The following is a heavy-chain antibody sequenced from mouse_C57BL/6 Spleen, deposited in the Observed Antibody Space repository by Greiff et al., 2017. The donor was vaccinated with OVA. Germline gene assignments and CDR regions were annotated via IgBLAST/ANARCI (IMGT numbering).Heavy chain of an antibody. V-gene: IGHV1-78*01. Sequence: VQLQESDAELVKPGASVKISCKVSGYTFTDHTIHWMKQRPEQGLEWIGYIYPRDGSTKYNEKFKGKSTLTADKSSSTAYMQHNSLTSEESAVYFSARYPSSDSSVPYYFDYWGQGTTLTVSA. D-gene: IGHD3-2*02. CDR3: ARYPSSDSSVPYYFDY. J-gene: IGHJ2*01. CDR1: GYTFTDHT. CDR2: IYPRDGST.